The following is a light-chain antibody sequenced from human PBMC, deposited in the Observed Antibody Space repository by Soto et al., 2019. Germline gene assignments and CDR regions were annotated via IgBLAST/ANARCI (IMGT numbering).Light chain of an antibody. CDR2: KAS. CDR1: QSISSW. CDR3: QQYNSYSYT. J-gene: IGKJ2*01. V-gene: IGKV1-5*03. Sequence: DIQMTQSPSTLSASVGDRVTITCRASQSISSWLAWYQQKPGKAPKLLIYKASSLESGVPSRFSGSGSGTEFTLTISSLQPDDFANDYCQQYNSYSYTFGQGTKLEIK.